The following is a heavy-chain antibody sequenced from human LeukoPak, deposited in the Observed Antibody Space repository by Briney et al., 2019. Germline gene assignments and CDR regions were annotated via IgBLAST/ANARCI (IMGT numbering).Heavy chain of an antibody. CDR2: ISAYNGDT. CDR1: GFTFTNYG. CDR3: ARDEGVGERGAS. D-gene: IGHD3-16*01. J-gene: IGHJ5*02. V-gene: IGHV1-18*01. Sequence: GASVKVSCKASGFTFTNYGISWVRQAPGQGLEWMGWISAYNGDTNYAQKLQDRVTMTTDTSTGTAYMELRSLRSDDTAVYYCARDEGVGERGASWRQGTLVAVPS.